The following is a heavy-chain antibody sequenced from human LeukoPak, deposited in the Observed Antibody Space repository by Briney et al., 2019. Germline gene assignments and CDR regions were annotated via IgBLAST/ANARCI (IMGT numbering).Heavy chain of an antibody. CDR3: ARDYYDSSGYYYLGYYYYMDV. V-gene: IGHV1-2*02. J-gene: IGHJ6*03. D-gene: IGHD3-22*01. CDR2: INPNSGGT. CDR1: GYTFTGYY. Sequence: GASVKVSCKASGYTFTGYYIHWVRQAPGQGLEWMGWINPNSGGTNYAQKFQGRVTMTRDTSISTAYMELSRLRSDDTAVYYCARDYYDSSGYYYLGYYYYMDVWGKGTTVTVSS.